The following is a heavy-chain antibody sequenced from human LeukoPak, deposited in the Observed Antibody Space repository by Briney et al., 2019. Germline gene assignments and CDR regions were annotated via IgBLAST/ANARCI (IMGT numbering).Heavy chain of an antibody. CDR1: GGSISSYY. J-gene: IGHJ4*02. V-gene: IGHV4-4*07. D-gene: IGHD3-10*01. CDR3: ARGAYYYGSGSYEGDY. CDR2: IYTSGST. Sequence: PSETLSLTCTVSGGSISSYYWSWIRQPAGKGLEWIGRIYTSGSTNYNPSLKSRVTMSVDTSKNQFSLKLSSVTAADTAVYYCARGAYYYGSGSYEGDYWGQGTLVTVSS.